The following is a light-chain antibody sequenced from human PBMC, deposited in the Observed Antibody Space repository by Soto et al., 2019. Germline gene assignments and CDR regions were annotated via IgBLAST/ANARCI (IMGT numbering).Light chain of an antibody. CDR2: AAT. CDR1: QGIRSY. V-gene: IGKV1-9*01. J-gene: IGKJ1*01. Sequence: DIQLTQSPSFLSASVGDRVTITCRASQGIRSYLAWYQQKPGKAPKLLIFAATTLQSGVPSRFSGSGSGTEFTLTISSLQPEDSATYYCQQLNSYPQTFGQGTKVEI. CDR3: QQLNSYPQT.